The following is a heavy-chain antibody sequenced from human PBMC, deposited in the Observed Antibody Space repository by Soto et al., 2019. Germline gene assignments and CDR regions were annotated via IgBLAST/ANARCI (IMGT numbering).Heavy chain of an antibody. Sequence: QVQLVQSVAEVKKHGSSVTVSCKASGGTFSSYAISWVRQAAGQGLEWIGGVIPIFGTANYAQKFQGRVTITADESTSKGYMELSSLRSEYTAVYYCAKESDPPDWGEGTLVTV. CDR1: GGTFSSYA. J-gene: IGHJ4*02. CDR2: VIPIFGTA. V-gene: IGHV1-69*01. CDR3: AKESDPPD.